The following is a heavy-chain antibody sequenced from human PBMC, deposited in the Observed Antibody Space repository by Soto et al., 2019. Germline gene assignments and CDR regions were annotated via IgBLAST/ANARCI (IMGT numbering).Heavy chain of an antibody. CDR3: GRLEGLATISYYFDY. D-gene: IGHD3-9*01. CDR2: VYYSGST. V-gene: IGHV4-39*01. J-gene: IGHJ4*02. CDR1: GGSVSSSSYY. Sequence: QLQLQESGPGLVKPSEILSLTCTVSGGSVSSSSYYWGWVRQPPGKGLEWIGSVYYSGSTYYNPSLESRVTISVDKSKNQFSLKLMSLSAADTAVYYCGRLEGLATISYYFDYWGQGALVTVSS.